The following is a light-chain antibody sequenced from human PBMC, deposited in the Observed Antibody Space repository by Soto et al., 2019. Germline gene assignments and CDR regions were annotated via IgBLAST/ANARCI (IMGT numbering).Light chain of an antibody. CDR3: QQYNSYPWT. V-gene: IGKV1-5*03. J-gene: IGKJ1*01. Sequence: DIQMTQYPSTLSSSFGDRVTITCRASESIDSWLAWHQQKPGKAPKLLNYKASSLESGVPSRFSGSGSGTEFTLTISSLQPDDFATYYCQQYNSYPWTFGQGTKV. CDR1: ESIDSW. CDR2: KAS.